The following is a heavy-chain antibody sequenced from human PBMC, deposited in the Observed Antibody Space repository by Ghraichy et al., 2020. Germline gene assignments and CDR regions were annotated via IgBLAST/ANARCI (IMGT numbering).Heavy chain of an antibody. J-gene: IGHJ6*01. V-gene: IGHV3-13*01. CDR1: GFTFSRYD. Sequence: GGSLRLSCAGSGFTFSRYDMHWVRQATGKGLEWVSAIGTAGDTYSSASVKGRFSISRENAENSLYLQMNSLTAGDTAVYYCAREPPFEGGNFCGADVWGQGNKVTVS. D-gene: IGHD3-16*01. CDR2: IGTAGDT. CDR3: AREPPFEGGNFCGADV.